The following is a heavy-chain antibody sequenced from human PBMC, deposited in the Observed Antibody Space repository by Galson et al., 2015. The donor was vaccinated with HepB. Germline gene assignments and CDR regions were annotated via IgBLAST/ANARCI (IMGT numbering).Heavy chain of an antibody. CDR1: GYTFTSYG. D-gene: IGHD3-10*01. CDR2: ISAYNGNT. V-gene: IGHV1-18*01. CDR3: ARVQYYDSGSYYTHVLERGLYMDV. Sequence: SVKVSCKASGYTFTSYGISWVRQAPGQGLEWMGWISAYNGNTNYAQKLQGRVTMTTDTSTSTAYMELRSLRSDDTAVYYCARVQYYDSGSYYTHVLERGLYMDVWGQGTTVTVSS. J-gene: IGHJ6*02.